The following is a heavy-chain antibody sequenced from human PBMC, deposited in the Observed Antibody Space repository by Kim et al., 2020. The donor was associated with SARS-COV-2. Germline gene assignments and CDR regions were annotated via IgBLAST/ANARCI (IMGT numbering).Heavy chain of an antibody. D-gene: IGHD6-13*01. J-gene: IGHJ4*02. V-gene: IGHV3-49*03. CDR1: GFTFGDYA. CDR2: IRSKAYGGTT. Sequence: GGSLRLSCTASGFTFGDYAMSWFRQAPGKGLEWVGFIRSKAYGGTTEYAASVKGRFTISRDDSKSIAYLQMNSLKTEDTAVYYCTVYSSSWTEIDYWGQGTLVTVSS. CDR3: TVYSSSWTEIDY.